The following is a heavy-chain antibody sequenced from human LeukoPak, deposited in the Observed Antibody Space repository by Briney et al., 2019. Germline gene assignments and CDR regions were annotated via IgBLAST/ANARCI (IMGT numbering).Heavy chain of an antibody. CDR1: GYTFTSYG. CDR2: ISAYNGNT. J-gene: IGHJ4*02. D-gene: IGHD6-19*01. CDR3: ASGYSSGWYDPISFDY. V-gene: IGHV1-18*01. Sequence: ASVKVSCKASGYTFTSYGIIWVRQAPGQGLEWMGWISAYNGNTNYAQKLQGRVTMTTDTSTSTAYMELRSLRSDDTAVYYCASGYSSGWYDPISFDYWGQGTLVTVSS.